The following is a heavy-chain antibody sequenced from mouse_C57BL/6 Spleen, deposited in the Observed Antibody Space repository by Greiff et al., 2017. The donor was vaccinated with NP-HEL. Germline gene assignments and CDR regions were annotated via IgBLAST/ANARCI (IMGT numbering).Heavy chain of an antibody. CDR3: ARERGSRGWFAY. CDR1: GYTFTDYY. CDR2: INPNNGGT. J-gene: IGHJ3*01. V-gene: IGHV1-26*01. Sequence: VQLQQSGPELVKPGASVKISCKASGYTFTDYYMNWVKQSHGKSLEWIGDINPNNGGTSYNQKFKGKATLTVDKSSSTAYMELRSLTSEDSAFDYCARERGSRGWFAYWGQGTLVTVSA.